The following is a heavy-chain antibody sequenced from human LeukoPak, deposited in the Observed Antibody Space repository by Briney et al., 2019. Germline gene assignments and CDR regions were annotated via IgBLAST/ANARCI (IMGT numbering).Heavy chain of an antibody. Sequence: PGKSLRLSCAASGFNSGDYALHWVRHVPGKGLEWVAVVSYDASNKYYADSVKGRFTISRDNSKNMLYLQMNSLRAEDTAVYYCAKGHCSRSTCYVFEQFYYFFGLDVWGQGTTVTVSS. D-gene: IGHD2-2*01. CDR3: AKGHCSRSTCYVFEQFYYFFGLDV. CDR2: VSYDASNK. V-gene: IGHV3-30*18. CDR1: GFNSGDYA. J-gene: IGHJ6*02.